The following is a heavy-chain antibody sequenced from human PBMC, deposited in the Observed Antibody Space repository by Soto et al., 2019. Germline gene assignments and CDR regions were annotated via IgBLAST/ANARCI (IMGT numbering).Heavy chain of an antibody. CDR3: ARFRRDMTTDSPTYNY. Sequence: SETLSLTCTVSGGSIRSSSYYGGWIRQPPGKGLEWIGSIYYSGSTYYNPSLKSRITISVDTSKNQFSLKLSSVTAADTAMYYCARFRRDMTTDSPTYNYWGQGTLVTVSS. CDR2: IYYSGST. D-gene: IGHD4-4*01. CDR1: GGSIRSSSYY. V-gene: IGHV4-39*01. J-gene: IGHJ4*02.